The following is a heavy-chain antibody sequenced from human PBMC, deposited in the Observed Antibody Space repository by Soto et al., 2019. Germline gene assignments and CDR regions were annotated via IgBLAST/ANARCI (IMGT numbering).Heavy chain of an antibody. V-gene: IGHV1-69*04. CDR2: IIPILGIA. CDR1: GGTFSSYT. J-gene: IGHJ3*02. CDR3: ARDLHDTAMVIPNDAFDI. Sequence: ASVKVSCKASGGTFSSYTISWVRQAPGQGLEWMGRIIPILGIANYAQKFQGRVTITADKSTSTAYMELSSLRSEDTAVYYCARDLHDTAMVIPNDAFDIWGQGTMVTVSS. D-gene: IGHD5-18*01.